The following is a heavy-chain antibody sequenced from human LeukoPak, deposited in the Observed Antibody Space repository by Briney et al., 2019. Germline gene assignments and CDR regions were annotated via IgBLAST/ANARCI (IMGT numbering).Heavy chain of an antibody. Sequence: GGSLRLSCAASGFTFDDYDMHWVRQPPGQGLEWVSGVTWNNENLGYVDAAKGRFTISRDSAQNSLSLQMNSLRPEDTALYYCTKSGFRGSKGYSFDVWGQGTMVIVSS. CDR1: GFTFDDYD. CDR2: VTWNNENL. CDR3: TKSGFRGSKGYSFDV. D-gene: IGHD3-10*01. V-gene: IGHV3-9*01. J-gene: IGHJ3*01.